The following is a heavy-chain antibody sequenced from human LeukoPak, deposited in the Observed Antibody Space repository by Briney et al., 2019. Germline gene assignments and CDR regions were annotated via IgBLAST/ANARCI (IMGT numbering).Heavy chain of an antibody. J-gene: IGHJ4*02. D-gene: IGHD3-10*01. CDR1: GYTFTSYD. Sequence: ASVKVSCKASGYTFTSYDINWVRQATGQGLEWMGIINPSGGSTSYAQKFQGRVTMTRDTSTSTVYMELSSLRSEDTAVYYCARSPLLLWFGELLPFDYWGQGTLVTVSS. CDR2: INPSGGST. V-gene: IGHV1-46*01. CDR3: ARSPLLLWFGELLPFDY.